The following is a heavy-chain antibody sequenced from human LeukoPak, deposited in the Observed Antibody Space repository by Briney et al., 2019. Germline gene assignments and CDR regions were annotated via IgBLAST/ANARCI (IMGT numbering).Heavy chain of an antibody. Sequence: ASAKVSCKASGYTFTSYYMHWVRQAPGQGLEWMGIINPSDGSTGYAQKFQGRVTMTRDTSTSTVYMELSSLRSEDTAVYYCARDEPEVHFHAFESWGQGTMVTVSS. CDR2: INPSDGST. V-gene: IGHV1-46*01. CDR1: GYTFTSYY. J-gene: IGHJ3*02. CDR3: ARDEPEVHFHAFES.